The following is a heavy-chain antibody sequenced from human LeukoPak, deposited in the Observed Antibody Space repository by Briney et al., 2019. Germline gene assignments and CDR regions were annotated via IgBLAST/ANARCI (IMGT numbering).Heavy chain of an antibody. V-gene: IGHV4-4*07. CDR1: GGSISSYY. J-gene: IGHJ6*03. CDR2: IYTSGST. D-gene: IGHD2-2*01. Sequence: SETLSLTCTVSGGSISSYYWSWIRQPAGKGLEWIGRIYTSGSTNYNPSLKSRVTMSVDTSKNQFSLKLSSVTAADTAVYYCARVGSYCSSTSCYAWNRLSYYYYYLDVWGKGTTVTVYS. CDR3: ARVGSYCSSTSCYAWNRLSYYYYYLDV.